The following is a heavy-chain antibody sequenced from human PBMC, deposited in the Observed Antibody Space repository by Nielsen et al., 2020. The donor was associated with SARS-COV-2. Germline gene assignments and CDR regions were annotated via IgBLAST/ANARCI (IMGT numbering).Heavy chain of an antibody. D-gene: IGHD2-21*02. Sequence: GGSLRLSCAASGFTFSSYEMNWVRQAPGKGLEWVSYISSSGSTIYYADSVKGRFTISRDNSKNTLYLQMNSLRAEDTAVYYCARDWGLLAYCGGDCYSWGQGTLVTVSS. J-gene: IGHJ5*02. CDR3: ARDWGLLAYCGGDCYS. CDR2: ISSSGSTI. V-gene: IGHV3-48*03. CDR1: GFTFSSYE.